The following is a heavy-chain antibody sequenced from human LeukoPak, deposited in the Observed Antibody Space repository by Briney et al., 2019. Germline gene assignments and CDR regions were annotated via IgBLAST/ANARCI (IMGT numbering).Heavy chain of an antibody. V-gene: IGHV1-2*02. J-gene: IGHJ4*02. Sequence: ASVKVSCKASGCTFTDYYLHWLRQAPGQGLEWVGWINPNSGGTNYAQKFQGRVTMTRDTSISTAYMEVSRLRSDDTAVYYCARESSDIVVVVAANPDFDYWGQGTLVTVSS. CDR1: GCTFTDYY. CDR3: ARESSDIVVVVAANPDFDY. CDR2: INPNSGGT. D-gene: IGHD2-15*01.